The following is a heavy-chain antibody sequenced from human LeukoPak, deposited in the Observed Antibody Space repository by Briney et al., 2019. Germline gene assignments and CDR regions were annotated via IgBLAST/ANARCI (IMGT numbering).Heavy chain of an antibody. CDR3: ARWLAVGASDY. Sequence: ASVKVSCKASGYTLTGYYMHWVRQAPGQRLEWMGWINPNSGGTNYAQKFQGRVTMTRDTSISTAYMELSRLRSDDTAVYYCARWLAVGASDYWGQGTLVTVSS. CDR1: GYTLTGYY. D-gene: IGHD6-19*01. CDR2: INPNSGGT. V-gene: IGHV1-2*02. J-gene: IGHJ4*02.